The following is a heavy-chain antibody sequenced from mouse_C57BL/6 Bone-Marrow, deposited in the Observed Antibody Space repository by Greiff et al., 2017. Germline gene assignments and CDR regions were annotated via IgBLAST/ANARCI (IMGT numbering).Heavy chain of an antibody. Sequence: VQLVESGAELVRPGTSVKVSCKASGYAFTNYLIEWVKQRPGQGLEWIGVINPGSGGTNYNEKFKGKATLTADKSSSTAYMQLSSLTSEDSAVYFCARRENYGSPFMDYWGQGTSVTVSS. J-gene: IGHJ4*01. CDR2: INPGSGGT. D-gene: IGHD1-1*01. CDR1: GYAFTNYL. CDR3: ARRENYGSPFMDY. V-gene: IGHV1-54*01.